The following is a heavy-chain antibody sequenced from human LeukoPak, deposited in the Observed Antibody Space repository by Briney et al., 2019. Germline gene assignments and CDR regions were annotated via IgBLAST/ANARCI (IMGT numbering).Heavy chain of an antibody. CDR1: GFTFGDYA. Sequence: GGSLRLSCTASGFTFGDYAMSWVRQAPGKGLEWVSSISSSSSYIYYADSVKGRFTISRDNAKNSLYLQMNSLRAEDTAVYYCAKDPDCTSGICYTFFDYWGQGTLVTVSS. CDR3: AKDPDCTSGICYTFFDY. J-gene: IGHJ4*02. V-gene: IGHV3-21*04. D-gene: IGHD2-8*01. CDR2: ISSSSSYI.